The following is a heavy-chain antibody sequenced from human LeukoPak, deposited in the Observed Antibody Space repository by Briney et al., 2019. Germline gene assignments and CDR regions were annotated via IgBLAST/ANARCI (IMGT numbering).Heavy chain of an antibody. J-gene: IGHJ4*02. Sequence: GRSLRLSCAASGFTFSSYAMHWVRQAPGKGLEWVAVISYDGSNKYYADSVKGRFTISRDNFKNTLYLQMNSLRAEDTAVYYCARDSGYDFWSGYYVGGAGPTYWGQGTLVTVSS. CDR3: ARDSGYDFWSGYYVGGAGPTY. V-gene: IGHV3-30-3*01. D-gene: IGHD3-3*01. CDR2: ISYDGSNK. CDR1: GFTFSSYA.